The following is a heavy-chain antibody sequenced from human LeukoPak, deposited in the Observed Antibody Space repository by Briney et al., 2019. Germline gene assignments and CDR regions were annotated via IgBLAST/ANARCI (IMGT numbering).Heavy chain of an antibody. V-gene: IGHV3-53*04. CDR3: ARDQKEPRAYGMDV. D-gene: IGHD1-14*01. CDR1: GFTVSSNY. J-gene: IGHJ6*02. Sequence: GGSLRLSCAASGFTVSSNYMSWVRQAPGKGLEWVSVIYSGGSTYYADSVKGRFTISRHNSKNTLYLQMNSLRAEDTAVYYCARDQKEPRAYGMDVWGQGTTVTVSS. CDR2: IYSGGST.